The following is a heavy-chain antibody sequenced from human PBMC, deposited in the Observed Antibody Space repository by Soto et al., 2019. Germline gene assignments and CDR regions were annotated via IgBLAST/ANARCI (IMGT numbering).Heavy chain of an antibody. J-gene: IGHJ4*02. V-gene: IGHV4-39*02. CDR3: GRLEGLATISYYFDY. D-gene: IGHD3-9*01. Sequence: SETLSLTCTVYSGSVSSSSYYWGWVRQPPGKGLEWIGSVYYSGRTYYNPSLESRVTISVDKSKNHFSLMLMSLSAADTAVYYCGRLEGLATISYYFDYWGQGALVTVSS. CDR1: SGSVSSSSYY. CDR2: VYYSGRT.